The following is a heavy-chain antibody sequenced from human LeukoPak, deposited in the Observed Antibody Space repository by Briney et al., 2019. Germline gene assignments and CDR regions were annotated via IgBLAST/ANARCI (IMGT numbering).Heavy chain of an antibody. V-gene: IGHV4-59*01. J-gene: IGHJ4*02. CDR1: GGSISSYY. CDR2: IYYSGST. Sequence: SETLSLTCTVSGGSISSYYWSWIRQPPGKGLEWIGYIYYSGSTNYNPSLKSRVTISVDTSKNQFSLKLSSVTAADTAVYYCATAPRAYFDYWGQGTLVTVSS. CDR3: ATAPRAYFDY.